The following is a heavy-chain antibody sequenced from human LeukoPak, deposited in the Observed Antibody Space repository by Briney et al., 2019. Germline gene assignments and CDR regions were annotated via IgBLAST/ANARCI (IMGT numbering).Heavy chain of an antibody. CDR1: GGSFSGYY. D-gene: IGHD2-15*01. J-gene: IGHJ6*04. Sequence: SETLSLTCAVYGGSFSGYYWSWMRQPPGKGLEWIGEINHSGSTNYNPSLKSRVTISVDTSKNQFSLKLSSVTAAATAVYYCARTNPPYCSGGSCYSNYYYSMDVWGKGTTVTVSS. CDR3: ARTNPPYCSGGSCYSNYYYSMDV. CDR2: INHSGST. V-gene: IGHV4-34*01.